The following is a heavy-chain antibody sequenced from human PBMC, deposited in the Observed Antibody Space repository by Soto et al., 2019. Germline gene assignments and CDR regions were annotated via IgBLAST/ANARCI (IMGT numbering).Heavy chain of an antibody. D-gene: IGHD3-10*01. CDR2: IYYSGST. CDR3: ARLLELEGEYYFDY. Sequence: TSETLSLTCTVSGGSISSYYWSWIRQPPGKGLEWIGYIYYSGSTNYNPSLKSRVTISVDTSKNQFSLKLSSVTAADTAVYYCARLLELEGEYYFDYWGQGTLVTVSS. CDR1: GGSISSYY. J-gene: IGHJ4*02. V-gene: IGHV4-59*08.